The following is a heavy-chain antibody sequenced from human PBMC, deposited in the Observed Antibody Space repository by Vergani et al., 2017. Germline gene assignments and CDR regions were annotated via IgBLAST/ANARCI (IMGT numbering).Heavy chain of an antibody. D-gene: IGHD6-13*01. CDR1: GGTFSSYA. CDR2: IIPIFGTA. Sequence: QVQLVQSGAEVKKPGSSVKVSCKASGGTFSSYAISWVRQAPGQGLEWMGGIIPIFGTANYQQKFQGRVTITADEATSPAYMELSSLRSEDTAVYYCARGGYSSGWYERHPKLNYYYYMAVWGKGTTVTVSS. CDR3: ARGGYSSGWYERHPKLNYYYYMAV. J-gene: IGHJ6*03. V-gene: IGHV1-69*01.